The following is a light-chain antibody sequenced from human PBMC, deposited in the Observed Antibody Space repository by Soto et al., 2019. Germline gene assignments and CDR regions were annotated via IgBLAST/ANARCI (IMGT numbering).Light chain of an antibody. V-gene: IGKV1-39*01. CDR1: QSISSY. CDR3: QQSYSTRLMYT. CDR2: AAS. Sequence: DIQMTQSPXSLCASVGDRVTITCRASQSISSYLNWYQQKPGKAPKLLIYAASSLQSGVPSRFSGSGSGTDFTLTISSLQPEDFATYYCQQSYSTRLMYTFGQGTKVDIK. J-gene: IGKJ2*01.